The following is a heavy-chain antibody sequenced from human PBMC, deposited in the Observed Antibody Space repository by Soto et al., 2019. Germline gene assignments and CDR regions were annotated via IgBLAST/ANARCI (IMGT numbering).Heavy chain of an antibody. CDR3: ASRDYADYGWFDP. J-gene: IGHJ5*02. CDR1: GFNLSDFA. Sequence: QLQLVESGGGVVQPGRSLRLSCAASGFNLSDFAMHWVRQAPGKGLEWVAVISHDGTKRYHAESVRGRFTISRDNSKNRVSLHMNSLRGEDTGLYYCASRDYADYGWFDPWGQGTLVTVSS. CDR2: ISHDGTKR. V-gene: IGHV3-30-3*01. D-gene: IGHD4-17*01.